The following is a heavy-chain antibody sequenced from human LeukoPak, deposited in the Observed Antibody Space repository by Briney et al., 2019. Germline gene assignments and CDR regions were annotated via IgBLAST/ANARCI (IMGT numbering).Heavy chain of an antibody. Sequence: ASVKVSCKASGYTFTGYYMHWVRQAPGHGLEWMGWSNPNSGGTNYAQKFQGRVTMTRDTSISTAYMELSRLRSDDTAVYYCARAPPKYDILTGYSHYYYYMDVWGKGTTVTVSS. CDR2: SNPNSGGT. D-gene: IGHD3-9*01. J-gene: IGHJ6*03. V-gene: IGHV1-2*02. CDR1: GYTFTGYY. CDR3: ARAPPKYDILTGYSHYYYYMDV.